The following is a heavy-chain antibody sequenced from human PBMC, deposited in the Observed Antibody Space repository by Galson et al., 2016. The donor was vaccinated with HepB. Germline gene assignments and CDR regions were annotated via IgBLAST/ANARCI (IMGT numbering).Heavy chain of an antibody. V-gene: IGHV3-43*01. CDR2: ISWDGGTT. D-gene: IGHD2-21*01. CDR3: AKGRGVIAMDY. J-gene: IGHJ4*02. Sequence: SLRLSCAASGFTFDDYTMHWVRQLPGKGLEWVSLISWDGGTTYYADSLKGRFTVSRDNNKNSLYLQMNSLRTEDTALYFCAKGRGVIAMDYWGQGTLVTVSS. CDR1: GFTFDDYT.